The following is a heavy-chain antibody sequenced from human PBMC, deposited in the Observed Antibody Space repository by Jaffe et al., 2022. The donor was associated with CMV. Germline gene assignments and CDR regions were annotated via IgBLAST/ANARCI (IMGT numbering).Heavy chain of an antibody. J-gene: IGHJ4*02. Sequence: QVQLVESGGGVVQPGRSLRLSCAASGFTFSSYGMHWVRQAPGKGLEWVAVIWYDGSNKYYADSVKGRFTISRDNSKNTLYLQMNSLRAEDTAVYYCARDGGPFRLRYFDWLSYYFDYWGQGTLVTVSS. CDR2: IWYDGSNK. CDR3: ARDGGPFRLRYFDWLSYYFDY. V-gene: IGHV3-33*01. D-gene: IGHD3-9*01. CDR1: GFTFSSYG.